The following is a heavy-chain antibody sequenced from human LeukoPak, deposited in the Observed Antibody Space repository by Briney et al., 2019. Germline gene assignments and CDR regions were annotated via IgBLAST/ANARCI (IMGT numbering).Heavy chain of an antibody. CDR2: INHSGST. CDR1: GGSFSGYY. CDR3: ARDPSSQLGFDY. Sequence: SETLSLTCAVYGGSFSGYYWSWIRQPPGKGLEWIGEINHSGSTNYNPSLKSRVTISVDTSKNQFSLKLSSVTAADTAVYYCARDPSSQLGFDYWGQGTLVTVSS. V-gene: IGHV4-34*01. D-gene: IGHD2-2*01. J-gene: IGHJ4*02.